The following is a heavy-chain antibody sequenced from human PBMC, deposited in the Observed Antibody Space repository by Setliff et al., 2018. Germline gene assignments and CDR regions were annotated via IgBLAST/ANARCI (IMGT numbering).Heavy chain of an antibody. D-gene: IGHD2-15*01. CDR3: ARTCSGSGCYAGLES. V-gene: IGHV3-23*01. J-gene: IGHJ4*02. Sequence: GGSLRLSCAASGFTFSSYTMNWVRQAPGQGLEWVSTISGSAGSIHLADSVKGRFTISRDNSKNTLYLQMNSLRPEDTAVYYCARTCSGSGCYAGLESWGQGTPVTVSS. CDR2: ISGSAGSI. CDR1: GFTFSSYT.